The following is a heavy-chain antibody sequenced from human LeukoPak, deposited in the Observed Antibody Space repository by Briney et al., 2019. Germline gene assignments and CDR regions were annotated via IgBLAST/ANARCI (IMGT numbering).Heavy chain of an antibody. CDR1: GFTFTSYA. Sequence: GGSLRLSCAASGFTFTSYAMSWVRQAPGKGLEWVSTISDSGGNTYHADSVKGRFTISRDNYKNTAYLQMNSLRAEDTAVYYCAGSWYFDYWGQGTLVTVSS. CDR2: ISDSGGNT. V-gene: IGHV3-23*01. CDR3: AGSWYFDY. J-gene: IGHJ4*02. D-gene: IGHD6-13*01.